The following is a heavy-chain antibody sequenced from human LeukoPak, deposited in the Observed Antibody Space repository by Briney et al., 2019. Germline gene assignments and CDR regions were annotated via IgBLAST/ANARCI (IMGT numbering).Heavy chain of an antibody. Sequence: KTSETLSLTCAVYGGSFSGYYWSWIRQPPGKGLEWIGEINHSGSTNYNPSLKSRVTISVDTSKNQFSLKLSSVTAADTAVYYCARGSRGTMIVVVTHYYYYYGMDVWGQGTTVTVSS. V-gene: IGHV4-34*01. D-gene: IGHD3-22*01. J-gene: IGHJ6*02. CDR3: ARGSRGTMIVVVTHYYYYYGMDV. CDR2: INHSGST. CDR1: GGSFSGYY.